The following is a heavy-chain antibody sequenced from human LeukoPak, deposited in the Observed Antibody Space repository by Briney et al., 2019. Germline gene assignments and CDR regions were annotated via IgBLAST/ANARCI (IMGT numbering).Heavy chain of an antibody. CDR2: IFYTGST. Sequence: PSETLSLTCTVSGGSISSSGYYWGWIRQPPGKGLEWIGSIFYTGSTYYNPSLKSRVTLSVDTSKNQFSLKLNSVTAADTAVYYCARHCSGGTCYSDFDYWGQGTLVTLSS. CDR3: ARHCSGGTCYSDFDY. J-gene: IGHJ4*02. CDR1: GGSISSSGYY. V-gene: IGHV4-39*01. D-gene: IGHD2-15*01.